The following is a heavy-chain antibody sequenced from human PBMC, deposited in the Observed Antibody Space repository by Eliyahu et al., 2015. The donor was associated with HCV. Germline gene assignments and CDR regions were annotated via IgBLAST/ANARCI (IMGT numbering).Heavy chain of an antibody. V-gene: IGHV3-30*03. CDR1: GFTFSXXG. D-gene: IGHD2-15*01. CDR3: ASYMGYCSGGSCPPRAKH. Sequence: QVQLVESGGGVVQPGRSLRLSCAASGFTFSXXGXHWVRQAPGKGLEGVAVISYDGSNKYYADSVKGRFTISRDNSKNTLYLQMNSLRAEDTAVYYCASYMGYCSGGSCPPRAKHWGQGTLVTVSS. CDR2: ISYDGSNK. J-gene: IGHJ4*02.